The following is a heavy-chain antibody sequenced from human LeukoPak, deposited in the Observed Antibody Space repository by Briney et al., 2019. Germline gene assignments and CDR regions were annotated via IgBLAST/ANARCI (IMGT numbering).Heavy chain of an antibody. J-gene: IGHJ4*02. CDR3: AKDSGWYSRYFDY. CDR2: ISWNSGSI. CDR1: GFTFDDYA. Sequence: GRSLRLSCAASGFTFDDYAMHWVRQAPGKGLEWVSGISWNSGSIGYADSVKGRFTISRDNAKNSLYLQMNSLRAEDTALYYCAKDSGWYSRYFDYWGQGTLVTVSS. V-gene: IGHV3-9*01. D-gene: IGHD6-19*01.